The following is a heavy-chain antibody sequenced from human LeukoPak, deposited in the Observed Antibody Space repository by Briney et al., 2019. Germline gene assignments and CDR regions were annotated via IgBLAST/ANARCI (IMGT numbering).Heavy chain of an antibody. CDR2: IYSSGST. CDR3: ARSNGFAAIDS. V-gene: IGHV4-4*07. D-gene: IGHD2-8*01. J-gene: IGHJ5*01. Sequence: SETLSLTCTVSGGSISSYFWTWIRQPAGKGLEWIGRIYSSGSTNYNPSLKSRVTMSIDTSKNQFSLKMNSVTAADTAVYYCARSNGFAAIDSWAHGIMVTVSS. CDR1: GGSISSYF.